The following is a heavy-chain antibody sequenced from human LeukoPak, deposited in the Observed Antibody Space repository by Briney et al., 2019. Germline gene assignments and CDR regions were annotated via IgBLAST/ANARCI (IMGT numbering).Heavy chain of an antibody. CDR1: GGSFSGYY. Sequence: PSETLSLTCAVYGGSFSGYYWSWIRQPPGKGLEWIGEINHGGSTNYNPSLKSRVTISLDTSKNQFSLKLSSVTAADTAVYYCAGGRYSSSAYNWFDPWGQGTLVTVSS. V-gene: IGHV4-34*01. CDR3: AGGRYSSSAYNWFDP. D-gene: IGHD6-6*01. J-gene: IGHJ5*02. CDR2: INHGGST.